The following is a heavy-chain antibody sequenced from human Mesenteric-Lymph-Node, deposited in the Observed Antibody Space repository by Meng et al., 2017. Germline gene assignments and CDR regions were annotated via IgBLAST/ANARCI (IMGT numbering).Heavy chain of an antibody. CDR2: ISGSGGST. V-gene: IGHV3-23*01. J-gene: IGHJ6*02. CDR1: GFTFSDYY. D-gene: IGHD3-9*01. CDR3: ARDNFDDILTGYYTDYYYYGMDV. Sequence: GESLKISCAASGFTFSDYYMNWVCQAPGKGLEWVSAISGSGGSTYYADSVKGRFTISRDNSKNTLYLEMNSLRAEDTAVYYCARDNFDDILTGYYTDYYYYGMDVWGQGTTVTVSS.